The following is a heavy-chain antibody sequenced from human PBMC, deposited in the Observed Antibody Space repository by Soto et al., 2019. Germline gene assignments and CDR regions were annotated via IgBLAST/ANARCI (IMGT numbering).Heavy chain of an antibody. CDR1: GFTFSSYS. Sequence: RSLRLSCAASGFTFSSYSMNRVRQAPGKGLEWVSSISRSAGNTYYADSVKGRFTISRDNAKNSMYLQMNSLRAEDTAVYYCARDQVPGLDAFDIWGQGTMVTVSS. J-gene: IGHJ3*02. CDR2: ISRSAGNT. V-gene: IGHV3-21*01. CDR3: ARDQVPGLDAFDI.